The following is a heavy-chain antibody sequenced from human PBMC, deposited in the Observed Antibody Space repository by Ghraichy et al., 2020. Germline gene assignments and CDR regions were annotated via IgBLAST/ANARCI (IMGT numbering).Heavy chain of an antibody. CDR1: GYTFISYD. CDR3: ARYKGYSSGWYNFDY. D-gene: IGHD6-19*01. CDR2: MNPNSGNT. V-gene: IGHV1-8*01. J-gene: IGHJ4*02. Sequence: ASVKVSCKASGYTFISYDINWVRQATGQGLEWMGWMNPNSGNTGYAQKFQGRVTMTRNTSISTAYMELSSLRSEDTAVYYCARYKGYSSGWYNFDYWGQGTLVTVSS.